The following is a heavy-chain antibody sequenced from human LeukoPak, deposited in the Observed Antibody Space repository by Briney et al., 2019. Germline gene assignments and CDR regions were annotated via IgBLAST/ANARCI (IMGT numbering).Heavy chain of an antibody. J-gene: IGHJ6*03. V-gene: IGHV3-23*01. CDR3: ARDLYYYDSSGPPYYYYYYMDV. CDR1: GFTFDDYG. Sequence: GGSLRLSCAASGFTFDDYGMSWVRQAPGKGLEWVSAISGSGGSTYYADSVKGRFTISRDNSKHTVSLQMNSLRAEDTAVYYCARDLYYYDSSGPPYYYYYYMDVWGKGTTVTISS. D-gene: IGHD3-22*01. CDR2: ISGSGGST.